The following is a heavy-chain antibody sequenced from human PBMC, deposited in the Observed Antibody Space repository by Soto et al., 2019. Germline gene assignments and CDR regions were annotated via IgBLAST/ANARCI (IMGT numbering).Heavy chain of an antibody. CDR3: ARGRKQPSPEAGLDV. D-gene: IGHD6-13*01. CDR1: GGSFSSYY. Sequence: SETLSLTCAVYGGSFSSYYWSWIRQPPGKGLEWIGYIYYSGSTNYNPPLKSRVTISIDTSKNQFSLKMSSVTAADTAVYYCARGRKQPSPEAGLDVWGQGTTVTVSS. CDR2: IYYSGST. V-gene: IGHV4-59*01. J-gene: IGHJ6*02.